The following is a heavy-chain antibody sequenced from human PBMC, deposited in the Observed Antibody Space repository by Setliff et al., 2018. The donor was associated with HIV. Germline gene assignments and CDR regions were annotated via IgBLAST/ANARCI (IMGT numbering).Heavy chain of an antibody. V-gene: IGHV3-66*02. CDR2: LYSGGAT. CDR3: ARDPLRGYCSGGTCYSAGHYYYYYYMDV. CDR1: GFTVSTNY. Sequence: PGGSLRLSCAVSGFTVSTNYMNWVRQAPGKGLEWVSVLYSGGATDYADSVKGRVSISRDDSKNTLYLQMNGLRAEDTAVYYCARDPLRGYCSGGTCYSAGHYYYYYYMDVWGKGTTVTVSS. D-gene: IGHD2-15*01. J-gene: IGHJ6*03.